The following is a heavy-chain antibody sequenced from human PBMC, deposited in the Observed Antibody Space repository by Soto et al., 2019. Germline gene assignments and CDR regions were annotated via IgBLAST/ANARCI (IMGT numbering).Heavy chain of an antibody. CDR3: AKGGGTVSFYGMDV. CDR2: ISYDGSNK. J-gene: IGHJ6*02. CDR1: GFSFSSYG. V-gene: IGHV3-30*18. D-gene: IGHD2-8*02. Sequence: PGGSLRLSCAASGFSFSSYGMPWVRQAPGKGLEWVAVISYDGSNKYYADSVKGRFTISRDNSKNTLYLQMNSLRAEDTAVYYCAKGGGTVSFYGMDVWGQGTTVTVSS.